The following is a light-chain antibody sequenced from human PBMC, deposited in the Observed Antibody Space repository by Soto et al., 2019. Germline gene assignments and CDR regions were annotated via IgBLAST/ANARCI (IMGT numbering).Light chain of an antibody. CDR2: GAS. V-gene: IGKV3-15*01. J-gene: IGKJ1*01. CDR1: QSVSSN. Sequence: EIVMTPSPATVSVSPGERATLSCRASQSVSSNLAWYQRKPGQAPRLLIYGASTRATGIPARFSGSGSGTDFTLTISRMETEDFAVYYCKKYGSSLWTFGQGNKGDIK. CDR3: KKYGSSLWT.